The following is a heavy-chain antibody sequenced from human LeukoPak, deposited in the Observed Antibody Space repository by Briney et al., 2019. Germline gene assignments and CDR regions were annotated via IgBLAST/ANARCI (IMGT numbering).Heavy chain of an antibody. CDR1: GYAFTSHD. CDR3: VRTPPNWGFDY. V-gene: IGHV1-8*01. D-gene: IGHD7-27*01. Sequence: ASVKVSCKASGYAFTSHDINWVRQATGQGLEWMGWMSPNSGDTGYAQKFQGRVTMTSDSSISTAYMELSSLRSEDTAIYYCVRTPPNWGFDYWGQGTLVAVSS. J-gene: IGHJ4*02. CDR2: MSPNSGDT.